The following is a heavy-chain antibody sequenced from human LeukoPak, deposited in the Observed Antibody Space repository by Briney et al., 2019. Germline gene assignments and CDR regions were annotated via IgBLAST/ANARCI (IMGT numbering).Heavy chain of an antibody. CDR3: ARIYPPYRGSFSHSYYSMDV. CDR1: GGSISSYY. Sequence: SETLSLTCTVSGGSISSYYWSWIRQPPGRGLEWIGYIYHSGSNKYNPSLKSRVTMSVDTSRNHFSLNVMSLTAADTALYYCARIYPPYRGSFSHSYYSMDVWGKGTTVTVSS. CDR2: IYHSGSN. J-gene: IGHJ6*03. D-gene: IGHD1-26*01. V-gene: IGHV4-59*01.